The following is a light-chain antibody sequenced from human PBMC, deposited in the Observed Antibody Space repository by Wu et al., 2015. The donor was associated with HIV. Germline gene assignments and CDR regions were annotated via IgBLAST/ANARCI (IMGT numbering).Light chain of an antibody. CDR2: DAS. CDR1: QDISTY. V-gene: IGKV1-13*02. J-gene: IGKJ5*01. CDR3: QQLNSFPLT. Sequence: AIQLTQSPSSLSASIGDRVNITCRASQDISTYLVWYQQTPGKAPRVLIYDASTLQSGVSSRFSGSGSGADFTLTISGLQREDFAVYFCQQLNSFPLTFGQGSRLEI.